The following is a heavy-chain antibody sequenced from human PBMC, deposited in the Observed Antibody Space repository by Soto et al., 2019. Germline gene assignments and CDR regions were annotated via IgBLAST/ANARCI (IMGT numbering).Heavy chain of an antibody. CDR1: GYSFSNYA. J-gene: IGHJ6*02. CDR3: AKGGNIAVVVADYGMDV. Sequence: ASVKVSCKASGYSFSNYAMHWVRQAPGQRLEWMGWINAGNGNTKYPQKFQGRVTITRDTSASTAYMELSSLRSEDTAVYYCAKGGNIAVVVADYGMDVWGQGTTVTVSS. CDR2: INAGNGNT. V-gene: IGHV1-3*01. D-gene: IGHD2-15*01.